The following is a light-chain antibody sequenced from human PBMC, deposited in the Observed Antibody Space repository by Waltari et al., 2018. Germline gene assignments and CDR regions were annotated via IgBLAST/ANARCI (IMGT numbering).Light chain of an antibody. Sequence: EIVLTQSPATLPLPPRERATPSCRASQRVSSYLAWYHQKPGQAPRLLIYDASNRATGIPARFSGSGSGTDFTLTISSLEPEDFAVYYCQQRSNWPYTFGQGTKLEIK. CDR3: QQRSNWPYT. CDR1: QRVSSY. V-gene: IGKV3-11*01. J-gene: IGKJ2*01. CDR2: DAS.